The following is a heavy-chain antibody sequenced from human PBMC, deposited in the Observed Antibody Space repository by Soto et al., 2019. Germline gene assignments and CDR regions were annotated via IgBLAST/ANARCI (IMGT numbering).Heavy chain of an antibody. J-gene: IGHJ4*02. CDR3: ARARSAAAGLFDY. Sequence: EVQLVESGGGLIQPGGSLRLSCAASGFTVSNNYMTWVRQAPGKGLEWVSAIYRGGSTYYADSVKGRFTISRDNSKNMLYLQMNSLRADDTAVYYCARARSAAAGLFDYWGQGTLVTVSS. V-gene: IGHV3-53*01. CDR2: IYRGGST. D-gene: IGHD6-13*01. CDR1: GFTVSNNY.